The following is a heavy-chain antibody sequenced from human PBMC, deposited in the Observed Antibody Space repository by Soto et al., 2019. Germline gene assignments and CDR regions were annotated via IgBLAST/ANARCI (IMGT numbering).Heavy chain of an antibody. CDR3: ARVYGDYLDY. V-gene: IGHV4-59*01. Sequence: QVQLQESGPGLVKPSETLSLTCTVSGGSISSYYWSWIRQPPGKGLEWIGYIYYSGSTNYNPSLXSXVXIXVDTSKNQFSLKLSSVTAADTAVYYCARVYGDYLDYWGQGTLVTVSS. J-gene: IGHJ4*02. D-gene: IGHD4-17*01. CDR2: IYYSGST. CDR1: GGSISSYY.